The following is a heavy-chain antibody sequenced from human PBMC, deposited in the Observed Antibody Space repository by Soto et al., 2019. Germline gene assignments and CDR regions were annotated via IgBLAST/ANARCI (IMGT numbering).Heavy chain of an antibody. V-gene: IGHV3-21*01. Sequence: PGGSLRLSCAASGFTFSSYSMNWVRQAPGKGLEWVSSISSSSSYIYYADSVKGRFTISRDNAKNSLYLQMNSLRAEDTAVYYCARVPVSYDSSDFGDAFDIWGQGTMVTVSS. CDR3: ARVPVSYDSSDFGDAFDI. CDR1: GFTFSSYS. CDR2: ISSSSSYI. D-gene: IGHD3-22*01. J-gene: IGHJ3*02.